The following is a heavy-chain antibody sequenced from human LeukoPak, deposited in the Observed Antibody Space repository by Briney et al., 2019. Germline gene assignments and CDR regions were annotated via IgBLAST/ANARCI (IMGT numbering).Heavy chain of an antibody. Sequence: PGGSLRLSCAAYGFTFDDYAMHWVRQAPGKGLEWVSLISWDGGSTYYADSVKGRFTISRDNSKNSLYLQMNSLRAEDTALYYCAKDTQPFTMIEGNWFDPWGQGTLVTVSS. CDR3: AKDTQPFTMIEGNWFDP. D-gene: IGHD3-22*01. V-gene: IGHV3-43D*03. CDR2: ISWDGGST. J-gene: IGHJ5*02. CDR1: GFTFDDYA.